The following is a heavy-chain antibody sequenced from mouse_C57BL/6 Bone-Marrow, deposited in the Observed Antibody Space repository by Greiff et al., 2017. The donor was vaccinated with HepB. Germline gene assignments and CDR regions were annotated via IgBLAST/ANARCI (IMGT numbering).Heavy chain of an antibody. D-gene: IGHD1-1*01. CDR1: GFTFSSYG. CDR3: AGSSPHFDY. J-gene: IGHJ2*01. Sequence: DVMLVESGGDLVKPGGSLKLSCAASGFTFSSYGMSWVRQTPDKRLEWVATISSGGSYTYYPDSVKGRFTISRDNAKNTLYLQMSSLKSEDTAMYYCAGSSPHFDYWGQGTTLTVSS. V-gene: IGHV5-6*02. CDR2: ISSGGSYT.